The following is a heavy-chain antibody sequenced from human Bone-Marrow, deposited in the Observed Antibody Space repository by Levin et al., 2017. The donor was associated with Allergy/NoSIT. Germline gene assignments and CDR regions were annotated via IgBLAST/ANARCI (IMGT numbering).Heavy chain of an antibody. CDR1: GFTFSSYS. D-gene: IGHD5-12*01. CDR3: ASGYSGYDPKNYGDYVQGGY. V-gene: IGHV3-21*01. CDR2: ISSSSSYI. Sequence: GGSLRLSCAASGFTFSSYSMNWVRQAPGKGLEWVSSISSSSSYIYYADSVKGRFTISRDNAKNSLYLQMNSLRAEDTAVYYCASGYSGYDPKNYGDYVQGGYWGQGTLVTVSS. J-gene: IGHJ4*02.